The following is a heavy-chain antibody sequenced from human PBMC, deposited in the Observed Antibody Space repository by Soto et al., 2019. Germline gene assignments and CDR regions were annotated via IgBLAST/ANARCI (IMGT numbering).Heavy chain of an antibody. CDR1: GGTFSSYA. J-gene: IGHJ4*02. CDR2: IIPMFGTT. CDR3: GRDGAGMGATFDY. D-gene: IGHD1-26*01. Sequence: QVQLVQSGAVVKKPGSSVKVSCKASGGTFSSYAMNRVRQAPGPGLEWMGGIIPMFGTTTYAQKFQGRVTITADESTSTVYMELTGLTSDDTAVYYCGRDGAGMGATFDYWGQGTLVTVSS. V-gene: IGHV1-69*12.